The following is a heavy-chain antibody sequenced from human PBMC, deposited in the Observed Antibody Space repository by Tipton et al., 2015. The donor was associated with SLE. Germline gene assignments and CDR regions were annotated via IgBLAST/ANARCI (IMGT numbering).Heavy chain of an antibody. V-gene: IGHV4-59*08. CDR2: IKYSGTT. J-gene: IGHJ1*01. Sequence: LRLSCTVSGGSISDYYWSWIRQPPGKGLEWITYIKYSGTTNYNPSLKSRVTISIETSKNQFSLKLSSVTAADTAVYYCARHTEILGGTTYFQHWGQGTLVTVSS. CDR1: GGSISDYY. D-gene: IGHD1-26*01. CDR3: ARHTEILGGTTYFQH.